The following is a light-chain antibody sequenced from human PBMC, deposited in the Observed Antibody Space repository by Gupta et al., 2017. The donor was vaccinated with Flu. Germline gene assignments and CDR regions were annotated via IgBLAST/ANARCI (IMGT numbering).Light chain of an antibody. CDR3: QSYDSSLSGYVV. Sequence: QSVLTQPPSVSGAPGQRVTISCTGSSSNIGAGYDVHWYQQLPGTAPNLLIYGNSNRPSGVPDRFSGSKSGTSASPAITGLQAEDEADYYCQSYDSSLSGYVVFGGGTKLTVL. V-gene: IGLV1-40*01. J-gene: IGLJ2*01. CDR1: SSNIGAGYD. CDR2: GNS.